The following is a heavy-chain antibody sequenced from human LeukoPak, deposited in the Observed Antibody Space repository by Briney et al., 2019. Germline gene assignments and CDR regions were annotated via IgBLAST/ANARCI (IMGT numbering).Heavy chain of an antibody. D-gene: IGHD5/OR15-5a*01. J-gene: IGHJ4*02. CDR2: IYTSGST. V-gene: IGHV4-4*07. CDR1: GGSISSYY. CDR3: ARHSSVRSPFDY. Sequence: SETLSLTCTVSGGSISSYYWSWIRQPAGKGLEWIGRIYTSGSTNYNPSLKSRVTISVDTSKNQFSLKLSSVTAADTAVYYCARHSSVRSPFDYWGQGTLVTVSS.